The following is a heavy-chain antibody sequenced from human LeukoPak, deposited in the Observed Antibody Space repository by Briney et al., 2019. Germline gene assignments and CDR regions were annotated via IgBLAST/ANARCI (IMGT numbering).Heavy chain of an antibody. J-gene: IGHJ4*02. Sequence: SETLSLTCTVSGGSISSYYWNWIRQPAGKGLEWIGRIYTSGSTNYNPSLKSRVTMSVDTSKNQFSLKLSSVTAADTAVYYCASSKKHWISGSYWRFDYWGQGTLVTVSS. D-gene: IGHD1-26*01. CDR3: ASSKKHWISGSYWRFDY. CDR2: IYTSGST. V-gene: IGHV4-4*07. CDR1: GGSISSYY.